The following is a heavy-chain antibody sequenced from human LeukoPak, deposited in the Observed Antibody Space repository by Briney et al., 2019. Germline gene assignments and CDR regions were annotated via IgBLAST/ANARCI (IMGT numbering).Heavy chain of an antibody. CDR1: GGTFSSYA. D-gene: IGHD2-21*01. V-gene: IGHV1-69*06. Sequence: SVKVSRKASGGTFSSYAISWVRQAPGQGLEWMGGIIPIFGTANYAQKFQGRVTITADKSTSTAYMELSSLRSEDTAVYYCARRPRDCAGPECAFDIWGQGTMVTVSS. CDR2: IIPIFGTA. CDR3: ARRPRDCAGPECAFDI. J-gene: IGHJ3*02.